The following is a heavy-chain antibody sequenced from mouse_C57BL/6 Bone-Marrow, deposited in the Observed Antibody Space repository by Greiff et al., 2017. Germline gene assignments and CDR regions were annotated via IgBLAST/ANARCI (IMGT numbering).Heavy chain of an antibody. J-gene: IGHJ1*03. CDR3: ARPYYSNYWYFDV. Sequence: QVQLQQPGAELVKPGASVKMSCKASGYTFTSYWITWVKQRPGQGLEWIGDIYPGSGSTNYNEKFKSKATLTVDTSSSTAYMQLIILTSEDSAVYYCARPYYSNYWYFDVWGTGTTVTVSS. CDR2: IYPGSGST. V-gene: IGHV1-55*01. CDR1: GYTFTSYW. D-gene: IGHD2-5*01.